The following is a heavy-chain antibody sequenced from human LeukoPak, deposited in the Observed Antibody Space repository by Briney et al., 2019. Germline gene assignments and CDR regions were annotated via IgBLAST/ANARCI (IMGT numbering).Heavy chain of an antibody. D-gene: IGHD3-10*01. Sequence: SETLSLTCTVSGGSISSYYWSWIRQPPGKGLEWIGEINHSGSTNYNPSLKSRVTISVDTSKNQFSLKLSSVTAADTAVYYCARGENTMVRGVSSWFDPWGQGTLVTVSS. CDR2: INHSGST. CDR1: GGSISSYY. J-gene: IGHJ5*02. V-gene: IGHV4-34*01. CDR3: ARGENTMVRGVSSWFDP.